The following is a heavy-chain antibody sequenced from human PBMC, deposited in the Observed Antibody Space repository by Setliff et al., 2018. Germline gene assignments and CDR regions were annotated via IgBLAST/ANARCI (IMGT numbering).Heavy chain of an antibody. CDR3: ARVDDSSGYHDY. V-gene: IGHV4-59*08. J-gene: IGHJ4*02. CDR1: GGSISTYY. CDR2: IYYSGIT. Sequence: PSETLSLTCTVSGGSISTYYWNWIRQSPGKGLEWIAYIYYSGITDYNPSLKSRVTISVDTSKNQFSLKLSSVTAADTAVYYCARVDDSSGYHDYWGQGTLVTVSS. D-gene: IGHD3-22*01.